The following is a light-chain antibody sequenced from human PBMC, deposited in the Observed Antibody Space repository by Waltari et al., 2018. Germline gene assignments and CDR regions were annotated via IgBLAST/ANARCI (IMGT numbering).Light chain of an antibody. Sequence: EVLLTQSPGTLSLSPGEKATLSCRASQSLTKRYLAWYQQKPGQAPRLLIYVASSRAAGIPDRFSGSGSVTDFSLTINRLEPDDSAVYYCQQYGSSILYTFGQGTKLEIK. CDR2: VAS. CDR3: QQYGSSILYT. J-gene: IGKJ2*01. CDR1: QSLTKRY. V-gene: IGKV3-20*01.